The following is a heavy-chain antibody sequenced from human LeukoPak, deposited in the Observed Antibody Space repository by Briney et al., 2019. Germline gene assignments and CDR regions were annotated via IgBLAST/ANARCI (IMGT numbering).Heavy chain of an antibody. Sequence: GGSLRLSCAASGFTFSSYAMSWVRQAPGKGLEWVSVIYGGSGRTYYADSVKGRFTISRDNSKNTLYLQMNSLRTEDTAVYYCARDSYYDSTGGFDYWGQGTLVTVSS. V-gene: IGHV3-66*01. D-gene: IGHD3-22*01. CDR3: ARDSYYDSTGGFDY. CDR1: GFTFSSYA. J-gene: IGHJ4*02. CDR2: IYGGSGRT.